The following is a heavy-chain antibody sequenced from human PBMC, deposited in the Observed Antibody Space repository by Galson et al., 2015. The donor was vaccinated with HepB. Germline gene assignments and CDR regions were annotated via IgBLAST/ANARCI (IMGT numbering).Heavy chain of an antibody. CDR2: ISYDGSDK. D-gene: IGHD2-15*01. Sequence: SLRLSCAASGFTFSSYAMHWVRQAPGKGLEWVAVISYDGSDKYYADSVKGRFTISRDNSKNTLYLQMNSLRAEDTAVDYCARGDSIVVVVGASPSFYFDNWGQGTLVPVSS. CDR3: ARGDSIVVVVGASPSFYFDN. CDR1: GFTFSSYA. J-gene: IGHJ4*02. V-gene: IGHV3-30-3*01.